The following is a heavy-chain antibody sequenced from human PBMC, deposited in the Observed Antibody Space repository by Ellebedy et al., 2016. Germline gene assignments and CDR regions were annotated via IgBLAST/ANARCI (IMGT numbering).Heavy chain of an antibody. CDR2: ISVYNGHT. CDR3: ARDRGDIVVVPAHTFDY. CDR1: SYTFTRYG. D-gene: IGHD2-2*01. V-gene: IGHV1-18*01. J-gene: IGHJ4*02. Sequence: ASVKVSXKASSYTFTRYGISWVRQAPGQGLEWMGWISVYNGHTNYGQKLQGRVTMTTDTSTSTAYMELSRLRSDDTAVYYCARDRGDIVVVPAHTFDYWGQGTLVTVSS.